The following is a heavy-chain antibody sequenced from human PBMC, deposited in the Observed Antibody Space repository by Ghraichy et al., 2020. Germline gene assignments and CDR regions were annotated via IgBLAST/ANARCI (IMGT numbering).Heavy chain of an antibody. Sequence: ASVKVSCKASGYTFTGYYMHWVRQAPGQGLEWMGWINPNSGGTNYAQKFQGRVTMTRDTSISTAYMELSRLRSDDTAVYYCARDREGSGKDYYYGMDVWGQGTTVTVSS. J-gene: IGHJ6*02. V-gene: IGHV1-2*02. CDR2: INPNSGGT. D-gene: IGHD3-10*01. CDR3: ARDREGSGKDYYYGMDV. CDR1: GYTFTGYY.